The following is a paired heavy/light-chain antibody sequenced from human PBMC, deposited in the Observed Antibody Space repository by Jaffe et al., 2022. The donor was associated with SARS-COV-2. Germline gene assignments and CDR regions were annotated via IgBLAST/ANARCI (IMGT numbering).Heavy chain of an antibody. CDR2: IYHSGST. D-gene: IGHD1-7*01. CDR1: GGSISRSHW. Sequence: QVQLQESGPGLVKPSGTLSLTCAVSGGSISRSHWWSWVRQSPGKGLECIGEIYHSGSTNYSPSVKSRVTMSVDKTKNEFSLKLSSVTAADTAVYYCARGREGNWNYILDYWGQGILVTVSS. CDR3: ARGREGNWNYILDY. J-gene: IGHJ4*02. V-gene: IGHV4-4*02.
Light chain of an antibody. V-gene: IGKV3-11*01. CDR2: DAA. CDR3: LHRTNWFT. J-gene: IGKJ4*01. CDR1: QSIGRY. Sequence: ETVLTQSPATLSVSPGERVTLSCRASQSIGRYLAWYQQKAGQAPRFLIYDAANRATGVPARFSGSGSGTDFTLTISSLEPEDFAVYFCLHRTNWFTFGGGTKVEIK.